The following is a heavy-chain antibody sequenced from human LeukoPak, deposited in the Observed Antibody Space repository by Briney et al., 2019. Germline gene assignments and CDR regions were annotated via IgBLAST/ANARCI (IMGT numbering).Heavy chain of an antibody. V-gene: IGHV3-66*01. D-gene: IGHD2-15*01. CDR2: IYSGGST. Sequence: GGSLRLSCVASGYTFSDHGMHWVRQAPGKGLEWVSVIYSGGSTYYADSVKGRFTISRDNSKNTLYLQMNSLRAEDTAVYYCARDRGYCSGGSCYSGFYYWGQGTLVTVSS. J-gene: IGHJ4*02. CDR3: ARDRGYCSGGSCYSGFYY. CDR1: GYTFSDHG.